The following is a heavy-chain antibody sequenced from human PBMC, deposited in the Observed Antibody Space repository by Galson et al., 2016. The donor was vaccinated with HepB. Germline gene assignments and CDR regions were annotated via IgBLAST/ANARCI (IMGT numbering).Heavy chain of an antibody. J-gene: IGHJ4*02. CDR1: GFTFGHHA. CDR3: VRDTVGVMTSFDL. Sequence: SLRLSCAASGFTFGHHAMSWVRQTPGKGLEWVAAISFGADRTFYANSVRGRFTISRDNSMNPMFLQMDSLRADDTAVYYCVRDTVGVMTSFDLWGQGTQVIVSS. CDR2: ISFGADRT. D-gene: IGHD2-21*02. V-gene: IGHV3-23*01.